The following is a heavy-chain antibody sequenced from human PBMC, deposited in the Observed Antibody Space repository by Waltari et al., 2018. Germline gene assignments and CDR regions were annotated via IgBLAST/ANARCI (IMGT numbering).Heavy chain of an antibody. D-gene: IGHD2-8*02. CDR1: GGSISSSNW. CDR2: IYDSGST. Sequence: QVQLQESGPGLVKPSGTLSLTCAVSGGSISSSNWWSWVRQPPGKGLEWIGEIYDSGSTNYNPTLKSRVTISVDKSKNQFSMKLSSVTAADTAVDYCAGPHCTGGVGQYYFDYWGQGTLVTVSS. J-gene: IGHJ4*02. V-gene: IGHV4-4*02. CDR3: AGPHCTGGVGQYYFDY.